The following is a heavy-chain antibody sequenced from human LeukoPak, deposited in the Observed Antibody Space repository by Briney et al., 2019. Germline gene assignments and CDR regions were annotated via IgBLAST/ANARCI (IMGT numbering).Heavy chain of an antibody. CDR1: GGSISSSSYY. CDR3: ARRRRQWLPETYYFDY. J-gene: IGHJ4*02. V-gene: IGHV4-39*01. Sequence: SETLSLTCTVSGGSISSSSYYWGWIRQPPGKGLEWIRRIYYSGSTYYNPSLKSQVTISVDTSKNQFSLKLSSVTAADTAVYYCARRRRQWLPETYYFDYWGQGTLVTVSS. CDR2: IYYSGST. D-gene: IGHD6-19*01.